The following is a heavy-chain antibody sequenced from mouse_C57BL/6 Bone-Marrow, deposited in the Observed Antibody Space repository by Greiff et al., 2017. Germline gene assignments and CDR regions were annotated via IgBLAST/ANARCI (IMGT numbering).Heavy chain of an antibody. CDR1: GFTFNTYA. J-gene: IGHJ4*01. D-gene: IGHD2-4*01. CDR3: VRNGDYDGPCYSFDY. Sequence: EVKLVESGGGLVQPKGSLKLSCATSGFTFNTYAMHWVRQAPGKGLEWVARIRSKSSNNTTYYADSVKDRFTISRDDSQSMLYLQMNNLKTEDTAMYSCVRNGDYDGPCYSFDYWGQGTSVTVSS. V-gene: IGHV10-3*01. CDR2: IRSKSSNNTT.